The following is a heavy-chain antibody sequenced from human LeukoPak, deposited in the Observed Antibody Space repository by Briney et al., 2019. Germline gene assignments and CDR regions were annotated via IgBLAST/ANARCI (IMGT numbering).Heavy chain of an antibody. V-gene: IGHV3-21*01. CDR1: GFTFSSYS. D-gene: IGHD4-23*01. CDR3: ARSPSDYYGGNPDFGY. J-gene: IGHJ4*02. CDR2: IIISSSFI. Sequence: GGSLRLSCAASGFTFSSYSMNWVRQAPGKGLGWVSSIIISSSFIYYAESVKGRFTISRDNAKNSLYLHMNSLRAEDTAVYYCARSPSDYYGGNPDFGYWGQGTLVTVSS.